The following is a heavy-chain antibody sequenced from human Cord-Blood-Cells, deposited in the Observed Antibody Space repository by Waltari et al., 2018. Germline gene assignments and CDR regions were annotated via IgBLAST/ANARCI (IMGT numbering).Heavy chain of an antibody. CDR2: INPNSGGT. J-gene: IGHJ4*02. D-gene: IGHD6-13*01. V-gene: IGHV1-2*04. Sequence: QVQLVQSGAEVKKPGASVKVSCKASGYTFTGYYMHWVRQAPGQGLEWMGWINPNSGGTNYAQKFQGWVTMTRDTSISTAYMELSRLRSDDTAVYYCARALYSSSWYRGALFDYWGQGTLVTVSS. CDR1: GYTFTGYY. CDR3: ARALYSSSWYRGALFDY.